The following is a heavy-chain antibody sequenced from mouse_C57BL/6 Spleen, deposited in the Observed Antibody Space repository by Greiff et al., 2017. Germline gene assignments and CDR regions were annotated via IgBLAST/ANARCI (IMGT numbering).Heavy chain of an antibody. Sequence: VQLQQSGPELVKPGASVKISCKASGYAFSSSWMNWVKQRPGKGLEWIGVINPNYGTTSYNQKFKGKATLTVDQSSSTAYMQLNSLTSEDSAVYYCARYPPTGPYAMDYWGQGTSVTVSS. CDR1: GYAFSSSW. CDR3: ARYPPTGPYAMDY. D-gene: IGHD2-10*01. CDR2: INPNYGTT. V-gene: IGHV1-39*01. J-gene: IGHJ4*01.